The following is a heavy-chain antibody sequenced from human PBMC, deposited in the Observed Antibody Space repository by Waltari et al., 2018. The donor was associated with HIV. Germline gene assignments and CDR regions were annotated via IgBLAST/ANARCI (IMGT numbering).Heavy chain of an antibody. CDR3: ARDTLNLYFGLDV. V-gene: IGHV3-48*02. Sequence: EVQLEESGGGFVQPGGSLRLSCAASGFTFSASAMHWVRQTPGKGLEWISYISSTSFNIKYADSVKGRFTISRDNTKNSLDLEMNNLRDGDTAVYYCARDTLNLYFGLDVWGRGTAVTVSS. CDR1: GFTFSASA. J-gene: IGHJ6*02. CDR2: ISSTSFNI.